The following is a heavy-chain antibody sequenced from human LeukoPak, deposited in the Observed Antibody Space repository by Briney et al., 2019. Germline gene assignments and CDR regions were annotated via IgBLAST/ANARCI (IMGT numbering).Heavy chain of an antibody. CDR2: ISYDGSNK. J-gene: IGHJ6*02. D-gene: IGHD3-9*01. Sequence: GGSLRLSCAASGFTFSSYGMHWVRQAPGKGLEWVAVISYDGSNKYYADSVKGRFTISRDNSKNTLYLQMNSLRAEDTAVYYCAKDSRYFDWSNYYGMDVWGQGTTVTVSS. CDR1: GFTFSSYG. CDR3: AKDSRYFDWSNYYGMDV. V-gene: IGHV3-30*18.